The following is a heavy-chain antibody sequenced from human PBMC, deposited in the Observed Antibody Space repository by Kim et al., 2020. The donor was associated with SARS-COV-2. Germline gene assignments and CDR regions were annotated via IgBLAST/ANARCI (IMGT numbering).Heavy chain of an antibody. CDR1: GFTFSDYY. V-gene: IGHV3-11*01. J-gene: IGHJ4*01. D-gene: IGHD3-22*01. CDR3: ARVRVSITRIVLVREPPYY. CDR2: ISSSGSSI. Sequence: GGSLRLSCAASGFTFSDYYMSWIRQAPGKGLEWVSYISSSGSSIYYADSVKGRFTISRDNAKNSLYLQMNSLRAEDTAVYYCARVRVSITRIVLVREPPYYWGDRALGTVST.